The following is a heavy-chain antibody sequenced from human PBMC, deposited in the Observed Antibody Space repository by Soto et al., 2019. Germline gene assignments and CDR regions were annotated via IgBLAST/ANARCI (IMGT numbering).Heavy chain of an antibody. Sequence: GGSLRLSCAASGFTFTTYAMHWVRQAPGKGLDWVAVTYYDGTNKYYADSVKGRFTISRDNSKNTLYLQMNSLRAEDTAVYFCARDPSRYYYGSGSSSRNAFDIWGQGTMVTVSS. CDR3: ARDPSRYYYGSGSSSRNAFDI. CDR2: TYYDGTNK. D-gene: IGHD3-10*01. J-gene: IGHJ3*02. CDR1: GFTFTTYA. V-gene: IGHV3-33*01.